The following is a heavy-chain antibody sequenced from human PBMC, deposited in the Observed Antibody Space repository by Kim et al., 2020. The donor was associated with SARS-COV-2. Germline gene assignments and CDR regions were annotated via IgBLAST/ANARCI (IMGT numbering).Heavy chain of an antibody. Sequence: IYYADSVKGPFTISRDNAKNSLYLQMTSLRAEDTAVYYCARVAPPGGMDVWGQGTTVTVSS. CDR3: ARVAPPGGMDV. J-gene: IGHJ6*02. V-gene: IGHV3-21*01. CDR2: I.